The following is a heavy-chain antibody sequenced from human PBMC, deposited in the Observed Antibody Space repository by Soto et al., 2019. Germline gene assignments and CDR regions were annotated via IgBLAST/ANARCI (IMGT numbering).Heavy chain of an antibody. CDR1: GFCVGTDYI. V-gene: IGHV4-38-2*01. CDR2: RSHSGRT. D-gene: IGHD3-10*01. CDR3: ARGRGFRLLGVPLDS. Sequence: HSGSMALTSAASGFCVGTDYIWGWFREPAREGVGDIGLRSHSGRTFSNASLKRRLTISFDTAKDALSLNLKPLTAADTAVCYCARGRGFRLLGVPLDSWGPGTPVTVSS. J-gene: IGHJ4*02.